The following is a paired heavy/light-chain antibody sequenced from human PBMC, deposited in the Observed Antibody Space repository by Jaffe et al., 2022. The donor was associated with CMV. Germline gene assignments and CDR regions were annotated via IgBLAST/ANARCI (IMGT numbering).Heavy chain of an antibody. CDR3: ARKLNEDDYVWGSYRSHYYYYGMDV. V-gene: IGHV4-39*01. CDR1: GGSISSSSYY. J-gene: IGHJ6*02. CDR2: IYYSGST. D-gene: IGHD3-16*02. Sequence: QLQLQESGPGLVKPSETLSLTCTVSGGSISSSSYYWGWIRQPPGKGLEWIGSIYYSGSTYYNPSLKSRVTISVDTSKNQFSLKLSSVTAADTAVYYCARKLNEDDYVWGSYRSHYYYYGMDVWGQGTTVTVSS.
Light chain of an antibody. CDR2: KDS. CDR3: QSADSSGTYHWV. CDR1: ALPKQY. V-gene: IGLV3-25*03. Sequence: SYELTQPPSVSVSPGQTARITCSGDALPKQYAYWYQQKPGQAPVLVIYKDSERPSGIPERFSGSSSGTTVTLTISGVQAEDEADYYCQSADSSGTYHWVFGGGTKLTVL. J-gene: IGLJ3*02.